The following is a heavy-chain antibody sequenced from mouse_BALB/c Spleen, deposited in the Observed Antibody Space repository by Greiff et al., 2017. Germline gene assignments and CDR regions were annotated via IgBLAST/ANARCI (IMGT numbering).Heavy chain of an antibody. D-gene: IGHD1-1*01. CDR3: ARRDYGSSGDY. Sequence: VKLQESGAELVRPGTSVKMSCKAAGYTFTNYWIGWVKQRSGHGLEWIGDIYPGGGYTNYNEKFKGKATLTADTSSRTAYIQLSSLTSEDSAIYYCARRDYGSSGDYWGQGTTLTVSS. V-gene: IGHV1-63*02. J-gene: IGHJ2*01. CDR2: IYPGGGYT. CDR1: GYTFTNYW.